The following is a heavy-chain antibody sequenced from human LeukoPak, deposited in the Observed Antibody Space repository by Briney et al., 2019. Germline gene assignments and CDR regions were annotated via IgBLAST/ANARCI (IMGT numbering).Heavy chain of an antibody. Sequence: PGGSLRLSCAASGFTFSSYSMNWVRQAPGKGLEWVSSISSSSSYIYYADSVKGRFTISRDNAKNSLYLQMNSLRAEDTAVYYCARYYYGSGTSFDPWGQGTLVTVSS. CDR1: GFTFSSYS. D-gene: IGHD3-10*01. V-gene: IGHV3-21*01. J-gene: IGHJ5*02. CDR3: ARYYYGSGTSFDP. CDR2: ISSSSSYI.